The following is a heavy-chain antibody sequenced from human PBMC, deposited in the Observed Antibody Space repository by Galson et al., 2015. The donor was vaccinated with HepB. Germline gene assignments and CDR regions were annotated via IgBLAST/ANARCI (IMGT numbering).Heavy chain of an antibody. J-gene: IGHJ6*02. CDR1: GFTFSVYN. Sequence: SLRLSCAASGFTFSVYNMNWVRRAPGKGLEWVSSIGSSGASIHYADSVRGRFTISRDNAMNSMYLQMNSLSSDDTAVYYCARWPCGDDYCSTTRRSYYYGLDVWGRGTTVTVSS. V-gene: IGHV3-21*04. D-gene: IGHD2-2*01. CDR3: ARWPCGDDYCSTTRRSYYYGLDV. CDR2: IGSSGASI.